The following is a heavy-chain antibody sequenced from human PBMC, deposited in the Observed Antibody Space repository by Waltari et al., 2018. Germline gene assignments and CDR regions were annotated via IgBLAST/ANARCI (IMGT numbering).Heavy chain of an antibody. CDR1: GFTFSSYA. CDR3: AKDGDHYDFWSGSLKNIRWFDP. D-gene: IGHD3-3*01. CDR2: IYSGGRT. Sequence: EVQLLESGGGLVQPGGSLRLSCAASGFTFSSYAMSWVRQAPGKGLEWVSVIYSGGRTYKADSVKGRFTISRDNSKNTLYLKMNSLRAEDTAVYYCAKDGDHYDFWSGSLKNIRWFDPWGQGTLVTVSS. J-gene: IGHJ5*02. V-gene: IGHV3-23*03.